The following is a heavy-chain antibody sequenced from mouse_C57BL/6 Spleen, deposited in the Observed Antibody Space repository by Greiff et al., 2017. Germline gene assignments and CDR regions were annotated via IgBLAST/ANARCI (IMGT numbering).Heavy chain of an antibody. V-gene: IGHV1-85*01. CDR2: IYPRDGST. J-gene: IGHJ3*01. Sequence: QVQLQQSGPELVKPGASVKLSCKASGYTFTSYDINWVKQRPGKGLEWIGWIYPRDGSTKYNEKFKGKATLTVDTSSSTAYMELHSLTSEDSAVYFCARGNYSNYVEFAYWGQGTLVTVSA. D-gene: IGHD2-5*01. CDR1: GYTFTSYD. CDR3: ARGNYSNYVEFAY.